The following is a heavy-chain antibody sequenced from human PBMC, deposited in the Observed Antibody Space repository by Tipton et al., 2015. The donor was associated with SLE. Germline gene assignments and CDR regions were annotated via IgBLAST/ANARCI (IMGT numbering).Heavy chain of an antibody. CDR2: IYTSGST. CDR3: ARFRDEYYYYAIDV. Sequence: TLSLTCTVSGGSISSGSYYWSWIRQPAGKGLEWIGRIYTSGSTNYNPSLKSRVTISIDTSKNQFSLKLSSVTAADTAVYYCARFRDEYYYYAIDVWGQGTTVTVSS. CDR1: GGSISSGSYY. J-gene: IGHJ6*02. V-gene: IGHV4-61*02.